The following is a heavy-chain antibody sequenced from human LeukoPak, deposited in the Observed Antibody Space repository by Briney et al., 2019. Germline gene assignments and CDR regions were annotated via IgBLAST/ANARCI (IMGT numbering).Heavy chain of an antibody. J-gene: IGHJ5*02. D-gene: IGHD6-6*01. Sequence: GASVTVSCKASGYTFTTYGITWVRQAPGQGLEWMGWISAYNGDTNYAQKLQGRVTMTTDTSTSTAYMELRSLRFDDTAIYYCARGGSGSSTWFDPWGQGTLVTVSA. CDR2: ISAYNGDT. CDR3: ARGGSGSSTWFDP. CDR1: GYTFTTYG. V-gene: IGHV1-18*01.